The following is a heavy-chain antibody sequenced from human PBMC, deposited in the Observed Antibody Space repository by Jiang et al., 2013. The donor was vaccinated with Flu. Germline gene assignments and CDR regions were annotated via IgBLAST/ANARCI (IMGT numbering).Heavy chain of an antibody. CDR3: ARYYDSTGGHFDY. Sequence: QTLSLTCAISGDSVSTNSAAWNWIRQSPSRGLEWLGRTYYRSKWYNDYAVSVKGRITISPDTSKNQFSLQLNSVTPEDTAVYYCARYYDSTGGHFDYWGQGTLVTVSS. CDR1: GDSVSTNSAA. D-gene: IGHD3-22*01. J-gene: IGHJ4*02. V-gene: IGHV6-1*01. CDR2: TYYRSKWYN.